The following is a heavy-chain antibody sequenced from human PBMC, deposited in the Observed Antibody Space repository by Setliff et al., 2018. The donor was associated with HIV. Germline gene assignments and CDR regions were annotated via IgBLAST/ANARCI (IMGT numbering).Heavy chain of an antibody. Sequence: SETLSLTCTVSGGSISSGSNYWTWIRQPPGKGLEWTGSIYHTGRTYYNRSLESRLTISIDTSKNQFSLKLTSVTAADTAMYYCASRIYYYDESRVLREEGFVPWGQGTLVTVS. CDR1: GGSISSGSNY. J-gene: IGHJ5*02. V-gene: IGHV4-39*01. CDR2: IYHTGRT. CDR3: ASRIYYYDESRVLREEGFVP. D-gene: IGHD3-22*01.